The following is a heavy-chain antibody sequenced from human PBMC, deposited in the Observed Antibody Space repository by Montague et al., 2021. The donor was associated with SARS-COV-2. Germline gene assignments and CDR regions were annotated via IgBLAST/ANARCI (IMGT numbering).Heavy chain of an antibody. CDR1: GFPLSGYG. CDR2: IYSGGSST. V-gene: IGHV3-NL1*01. D-gene: IGHD2/OR15-2a*01. CDR3: ARVLGGYYGMDV. Sequence: SLRLSCAASGFPLSGYGMHWVRQAPGKGLEWVSVIYSGGSSTYYADSVKGRFTISRDNSKNTLYLQMNSLRAEDTAVYYCARVLGGYYGMDVWGQGTTVTVSS. J-gene: IGHJ6*02.